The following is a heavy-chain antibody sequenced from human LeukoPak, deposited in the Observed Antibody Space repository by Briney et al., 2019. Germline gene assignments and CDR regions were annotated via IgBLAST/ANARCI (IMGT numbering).Heavy chain of an antibody. Sequence: SETLSLTCTVSGGSISSYYWSWIRQPPGKGLEWIGYIYYSGSTNYNPSLKSRVTISVDTSKNQFSLKLSSVTAADTAVYYCASGAYSYYYMDVWGKGTTVTISS. CDR3: ASGAYSYYYMDV. CDR1: GGSISSYY. J-gene: IGHJ6*03. D-gene: IGHD1-26*01. CDR2: IYYSGST. V-gene: IGHV4-59*01.